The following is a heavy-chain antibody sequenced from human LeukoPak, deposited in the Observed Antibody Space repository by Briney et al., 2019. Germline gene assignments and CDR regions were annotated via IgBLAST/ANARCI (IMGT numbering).Heavy chain of an antibody. V-gene: IGHV3-30*04. CDR3: ARDSAYYYDSSGYKSTVSAFDI. Sequence: PGGSLRLSCAASGFTFSSYAMHWVRQAPGKGLEWVAVISYNGSNKYYADSVKGRFTISRDNSKNTLYLQMNSLRAEDTAVYYCARDSAYYYDSSGYKSTVSAFDIWGQGTMVTVSS. J-gene: IGHJ3*02. CDR1: GFTFSSYA. D-gene: IGHD3-22*01. CDR2: ISYNGSNK.